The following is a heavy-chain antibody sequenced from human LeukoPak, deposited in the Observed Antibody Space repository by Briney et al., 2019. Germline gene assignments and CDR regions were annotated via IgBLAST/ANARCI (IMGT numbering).Heavy chain of an antibody. V-gene: IGHV4-59*01. CDR1: GGSISSYY. J-gene: IGHJ3*02. Sequence: SETLSLTCTVSGGSISSYYWSWIRQPPGKGLEWIGYIYYSGSTNYNPSLKSRVTISVDTSKNQFSLKLSSVTADTAVYYCARDDLAYCGGDCYFGAFDIWGQGTMVTVSS. CDR3: ARDDLAYCGGDCYFGAFDI. CDR2: IYYSGST. D-gene: IGHD2-21*02.